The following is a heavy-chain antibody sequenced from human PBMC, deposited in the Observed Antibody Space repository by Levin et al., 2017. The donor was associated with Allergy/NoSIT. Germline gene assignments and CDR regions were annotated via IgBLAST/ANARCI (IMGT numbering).Heavy chain of an antibody. V-gene: IGHV4-4*02. D-gene: IGHD6-6*01. CDR3: ARDLRNSSSEANYYYYYMDV. CDR2: IYHSGST. CDR1: GGSISSSNW. J-gene: IGHJ6*03. Sequence: SETLSLTCAVSGGSISSSNWWSWVRQPPGKGLEWIGEIYHSGSTNYNPSLKSRVTISVDKSKNQFSLKLSSVTAADTAVYYCARDLRNSSSEANYYYYYMDVWGKGTTVTVSS.